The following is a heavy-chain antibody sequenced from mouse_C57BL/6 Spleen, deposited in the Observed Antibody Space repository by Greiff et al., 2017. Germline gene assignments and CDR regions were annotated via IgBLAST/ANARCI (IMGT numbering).Heavy chain of an antibody. CDR3: ARRTTVVGRSYWYFDV. Sequence: QVQLQQPGAELVRPGSSVKLSCKASGYTFTSYWMHWVKQRPIQGLEWIGNIDPSDSETHYNQKFKDKATLTVDKSSSTAYLQLSSLTSEDSAVYYCARRTTVVGRSYWYFDVWGTGTTVTVSS. D-gene: IGHD1-1*01. CDR2: IDPSDSET. V-gene: IGHV1-52*01. J-gene: IGHJ1*03. CDR1: GYTFTSYW.